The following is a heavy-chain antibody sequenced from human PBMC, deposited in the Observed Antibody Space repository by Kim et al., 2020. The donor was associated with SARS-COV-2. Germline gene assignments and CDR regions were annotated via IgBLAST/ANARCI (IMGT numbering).Heavy chain of an antibody. Sequence: ASVKVSCKASGYTFTSYGISWVRQAPGQGLEWMGWISAYNGNTNFAQKLQGRVTMTTDTSTSTAYMELRSLRSDDTAVYYCARDHGRTMIVVAQWVDAFDIWGQGTMVTVSS. CDR2: ISAYNGNT. J-gene: IGHJ3*02. V-gene: IGHV1-18*01. D-gene: IGHD3-22*01. CDR1: GYTFTSYG. CDR3: ARDHGRTMIVVAQWVDAFDI.